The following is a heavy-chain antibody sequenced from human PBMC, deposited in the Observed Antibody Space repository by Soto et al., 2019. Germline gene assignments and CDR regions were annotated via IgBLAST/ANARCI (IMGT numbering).Heavy chain of an antibody. CDR3: ATRATYSYDSSGFY. D-gene: IGHD3-22*01. J-gene: IGHJ4*02. CDR1: GGSISISNW. V-gene: IGHV4-4*02. CDR2: IYHTGST. Sequence: PSETLSLTCAVSGGSISISNWWTWVRQPPGKGLEWVGEIYHTGSTNYNPSLKSRVTISKDNSKNQFSLKLTSVTAADTAVYYCATRATYSYDSSGFYWGQGALVTVSS.